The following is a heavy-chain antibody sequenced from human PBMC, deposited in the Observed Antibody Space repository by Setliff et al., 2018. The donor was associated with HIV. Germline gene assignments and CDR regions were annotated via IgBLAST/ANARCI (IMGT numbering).Heavy chain of an antibody. D-gene: IGHD2-2*03. CDR3: AKVDNGHCLSNSCRDFKGASDL. J-gene: IGHJ3*01. Sequence: GSLRLSCAASGITFSGYSMSWVRQAPGKGLEWVSAISPTGTGTYYADSVRGRFTISRDNSKNTLYLQMNSLRPEDTAVYYCAKVDNGHCLSNSCRDFKGASDLWGQGTRVTVSS. CDR1: GITFSGYS. V-gene: IGHV3-23*01. CDR2: ISPTGTGT.